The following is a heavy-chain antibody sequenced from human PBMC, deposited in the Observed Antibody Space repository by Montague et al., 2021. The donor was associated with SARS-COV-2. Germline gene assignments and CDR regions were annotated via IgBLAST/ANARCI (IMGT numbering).Heavy chain of an antibody. CDR1: GWCISSYD. CDR3: ANFRRTQLLFGTLYYGMDV. D-gene: IGHD2-2*01. V-gene: IGHV4-59*01. CDR2: ISYSGST. J-gene: IGHJ6*02. Sequence: SETLSLTCTGLGWCISSYDWSWTRLPPSSGLQWFADISYSGSTNYNPSLKSRVTISVDTSKNHFTLRLSSVTAADTAVYYCANFRRTQLLFGTLYYGMDVWGQGTTVTVSS.